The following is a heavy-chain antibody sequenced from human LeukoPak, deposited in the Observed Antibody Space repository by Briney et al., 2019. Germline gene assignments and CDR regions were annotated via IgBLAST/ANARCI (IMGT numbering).Heavy chain of an antibody. V-gene: IGHV4-61*01. CDR2: IYYSGST. CDR3: ALVSGGYDPYYYGMDV. D-gene: IGHD5-12*01. J-gene: IGHJ6*04. Sequence: SETLSLTCTVSGGSVSSGSYYWSWIRQPPGKGLEWIGYIYYSGSTNYNPSLKSRVTISVDTSKNQFSLKLSSVTAADTAVYYCALVSGGYDPYYYGMDVWGKGTTVTVSS. CDR1: GGSVSSGSYY.